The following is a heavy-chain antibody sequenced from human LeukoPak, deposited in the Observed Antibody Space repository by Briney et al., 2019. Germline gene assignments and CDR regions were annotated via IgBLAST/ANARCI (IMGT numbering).Heavy chain of an antibody. CDR2: ISGSGANR. J-gene: IGHJ4*02. Sequence: GGSLRLSCAASGFTFSTYAMSWIRQAPGKGLEWVSTISGSGANRYYADSVRGRFTISRDNAKNTLYLDMNSLRAQDMAVYYCAKERAGYTNTYYFDWSGQGTLVTVSA. V-gene: IGHV3-23*01. CDR3: AKERAGYTNTYYFDW. D-gene: IGHD6-13*01. CDR1: GFTFSTYA.